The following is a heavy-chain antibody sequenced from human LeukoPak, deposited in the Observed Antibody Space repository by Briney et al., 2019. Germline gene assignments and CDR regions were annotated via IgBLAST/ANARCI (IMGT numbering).Heavy chain of an antibody. CDR2: IYSGGST. CDR1: GFTVSSNY. Sequence: GGSLRLSCAASGFTVSSNYMSWVRQAPGKGLEWVSVIYSGGSTYYADSVKGRFTISRDNSKNTLYLQMNSLRAEGTAVYYCASGSGSYRTPYYYMDVWGTGTTVTVSS. D-gene: IGHD3-10*01. V-gene: IGHV3-53*01. CDR3: ASGSGSYRTPYYYMDV. J-gene: IGHJ6*03.